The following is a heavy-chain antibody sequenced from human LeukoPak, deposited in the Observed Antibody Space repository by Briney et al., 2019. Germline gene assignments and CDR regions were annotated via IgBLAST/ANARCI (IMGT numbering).Heavy chain of an antibody. CDR1: GGTFSSYA. CDR2: IIAIFGRA. Sequence: SVKVSCKASGGTFSSYAISWVRQAPGQGLEWMGRIIAIFGRANYAQKFQGRVTITTDESTSTAYMELSSLRSEDTAVYYCARDYYDSSGLNFDHWGQGTLSPSPQ. J-gene: IGHJ4*02. D-gene: IGHD3-22*01. CDR3: ARDYYDSSGLNFDH. V-gene: IGHV1-69*05.